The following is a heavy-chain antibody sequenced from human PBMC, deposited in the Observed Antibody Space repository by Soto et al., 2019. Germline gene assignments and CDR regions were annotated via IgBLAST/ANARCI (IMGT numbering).Heavy chain of an antibody. CDR2: IWYDGSNK. CDR3: ARAGGRSWYPAGNWFDP. J-gene: IGHJ5*02. Sequence: QVQLVESGGGVVQPGRSLRLSCAASGFTFSSYGMHWVRQAPGKGLEWVAVIWYDGSNKYYAESVKGRFTISRDNSKNTLYMQMNSLRAEDTAVYYCARAGGRSWYPAGNWFDPWGQGTLVTVSS. V-gene: IGHV3-33*01. D-gene: IGHD6-13*01. CDR1: GFTFSSYG.